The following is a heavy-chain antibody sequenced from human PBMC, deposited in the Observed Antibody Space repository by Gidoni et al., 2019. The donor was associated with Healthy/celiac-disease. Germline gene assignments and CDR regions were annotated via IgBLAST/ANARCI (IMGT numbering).Heavy chain of an antibody. D-gene: IGHD2-2*01. CDR1: GFTFSSYG. J-gene: IGHJ6*02. CDR3: AREGVPAAMRSPGFGMDV. Sequence: QVQLVESGGGVVTPGRSLRLSCAESGFTFSSYGMHWVRQAPGKGLEWVAVIWYDGSNKYYADSVKGRFTISRDNSKNTLYLQMNSLRAEDTAVYYCAREGVPAAMRSPGFGMDVWGQGTTVTVSS. V-gene: IGHV3-33*01. CDR2: IWYDGSNK.